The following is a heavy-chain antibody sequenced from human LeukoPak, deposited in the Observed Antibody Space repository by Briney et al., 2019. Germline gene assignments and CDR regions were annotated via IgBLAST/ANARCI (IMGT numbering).Heavy chain of an antibody. J-gene: IGHJ4*02. D-gene: IGHD3-3*01. V-gene: IGHV1-24*01. CDR3: ARHYDFWSGYYRGFDY. CDR1: GYTLTELS. CDR2: FDPEYGKT. Sequence: GASVKVSCKVSGYTLTELSMHWVRQAPGKGLEWMGGFDPEYGKTIYAQKFQGRVTVTEDTSTSTAYMELRSLRSDDTAVYYCARHYDFWSGYYRGFDYWGREPWSPSPQ.